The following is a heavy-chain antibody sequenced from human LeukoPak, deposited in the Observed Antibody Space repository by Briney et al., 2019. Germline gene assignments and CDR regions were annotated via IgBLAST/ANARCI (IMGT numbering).Heavy chain of an antibody. D-gene: IGHD3-3*01. Sequence: ASVKVSCKVSGYTLTELSMHWVRQAPGKGLEWMGGIIPIFGTANYAQKFQGRVTITADESTSTAYMELSSLRSEDTAVYYCASSTYYDFRSGYIFRVTNGMDVWGQGTTVTVSS. CDR1: GYTLTELS. CDR2: IIPIFGTA. J-gene: IGHJ6*02. CDR3: ASSTYYDFRSGYIFRVTNGMDV. V-gene: IGHV1-69*13.